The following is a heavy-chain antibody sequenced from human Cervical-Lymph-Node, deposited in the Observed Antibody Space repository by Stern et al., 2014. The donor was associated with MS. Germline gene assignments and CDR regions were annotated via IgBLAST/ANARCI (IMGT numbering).Heavy chain of an antibody. CDR1: GYSFRSYW. Sequence: VQLVESGAEVKKPGESLKISCKGSGYSFRSYWIGWVRQMPGKGLEWMGIIYPDDSDTRYSPSFPGHVILSVDKSLNTAYLQWHSLKASDTAMYFCARSSAFGSYYGPFAPWGQGSLVTVPP. CDR2: IYPDDSDT. J-gene: IGHJ5*02. V-gene: IGHV5-51*03. D-gene: IGHD3-10*01. CDR3: ARSSAFGSYYGPFAP.